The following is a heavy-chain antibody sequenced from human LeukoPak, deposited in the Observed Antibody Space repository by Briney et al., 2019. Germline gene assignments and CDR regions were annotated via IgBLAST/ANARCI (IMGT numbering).Heavy chain of an antibody. V-gene: IGHV4-4*07. CDR1: GGSISSYY. Sequence: SETLSLTCTVSGGSISSYYWSWIRQPAGKGLEWIGRIYTNGSTNYNPSLKSRVTMSVDTSKNQFSLKLSSVTAADTAVYYCARETYDILTGYYKVDYWGQGTLVTVSS. CDR3: ARETYDILTGYYKVDY. D-gene: IGHD3-9*01. CDR2: IYTNGST. J-gene: IGHJ4*02.